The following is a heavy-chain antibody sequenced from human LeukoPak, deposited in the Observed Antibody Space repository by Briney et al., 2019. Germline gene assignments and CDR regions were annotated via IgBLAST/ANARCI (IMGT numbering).Heavy chain of an antibody. CDR3: ASITFGGVLDY. J-gene: IGHJ4*02. Sequence: GSLRLSCAASGFTFSSYEMNWIRQPPGKGLEWIGEINRSGSTNYNPSLKSRVTLSVDTSKKQFSLNLNSVTAADTAVYYCASITFGGVLDYWGQGTLVTVSS. CDR2: INRSGST. D-gene: IGHD3-16*01. V-gene: IGHV4-34*01. CDR1: GFTFSSYE.